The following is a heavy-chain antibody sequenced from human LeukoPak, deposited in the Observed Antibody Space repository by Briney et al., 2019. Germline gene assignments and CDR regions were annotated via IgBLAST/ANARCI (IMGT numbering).Heavy chain of an antibody. V-gene: IGHV4-31*02. Sequence: LRLSCAASGFTFSIYAMSWVRQAPGKGLEWIGYIYYSGSTYYNPSLKSRVTISVDTSKNQFSLKLSSVTAADTAVYYCARDQARITMVRGAAVRYFDYWGQGTLVTVSS. CDR1: GFTFSIYA. CDR3: ARDQARITMVRGAAVRYFDY. CDR2: IYYSGST. J-gene: IGHJ4*02. D-gene: IGHD3-10*01.